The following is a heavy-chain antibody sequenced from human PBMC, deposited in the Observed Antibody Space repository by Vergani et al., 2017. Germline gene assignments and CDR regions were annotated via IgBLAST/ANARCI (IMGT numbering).Heavy chain of an antibody. CDR1: GFTVSSIY. Sequence: EVQLVESGGGLVQPGGSLRLSCAASGFTVSSIYMSWVRQAPGKGLEWVSVIYSGGSTYYADSVKGRFTISRDNSKNTLYLQMNSLRAEDTAVYYCARAYCSSTSCHPYYYGMDVWGQGTTVTVSS. V-gene: IGHV3-66*02. CDR2: IYSGGST. D-gene: IGHD2-2*01. J-gene: IGHJ6*02. CDR3: ARAYCSSTSCHPYYYGMDV.